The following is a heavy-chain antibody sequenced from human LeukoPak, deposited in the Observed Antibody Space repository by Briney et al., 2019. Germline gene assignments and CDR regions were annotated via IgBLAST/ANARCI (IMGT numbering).Heavy chain of an antibody. CDR1: GFTFSDRD. CDR3: ALWSYYYYGLDV. J-gene: IGHJ6*02. CDR2: SRNKAKSHTT. D-gene: IGHD5-18*01. Sequence: GGSLRLSCAASGFTFSDRDMDWGRQAPGKGLEWVGRSRNKAKSHTTEYAASVKGRFTISRDNSNNSVWLQMNSLKTEDTAVYYCALWSYYYYGLDVWGQGTTVTVSS. V-gene: IGHV3-72*01.